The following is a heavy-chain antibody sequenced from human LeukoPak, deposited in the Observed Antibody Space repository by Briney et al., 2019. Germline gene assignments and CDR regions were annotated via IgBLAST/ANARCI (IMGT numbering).Heavy chain of an antibody. D-gene: IGHD5-18*01. CDR2: INTDGSST. CDR3: ARDTATDEAWFDP. Sequence: GGSLRLSCAASGFTFSSYWMHWVRQAPGKGLVWVSRINTDGSSTSYADSVKGRFTISRDNAKNTLYLQMNSLRAEDTAVYHCARDTATDEAWFDPWGQGTLVTVSS. V-gene: IGHV3-74*01. CDR1: GFTFSSYW. J-gene: IGHJ5*02.